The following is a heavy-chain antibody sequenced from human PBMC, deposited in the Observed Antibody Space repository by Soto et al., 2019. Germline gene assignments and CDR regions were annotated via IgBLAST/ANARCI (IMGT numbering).Heavy chain of an antibody. J-gene: IGHJ4*02. CDR1: GFTFSSYE. D-gene: IGHD5-12*01. V-gene: IGHV3-48*03. CDR2: ISSSGSTI. Sequence: GGSLRLSCAASGFTFSSYEMNWVRQAPGKGLEWVSYISSSGSTIYYADSVKGRFTISRDNAKNSLYLQMNSLRAEDTAVYYCARDVEMATISWGQGTLVTVSS. CDR3: ARDVEMATIS.